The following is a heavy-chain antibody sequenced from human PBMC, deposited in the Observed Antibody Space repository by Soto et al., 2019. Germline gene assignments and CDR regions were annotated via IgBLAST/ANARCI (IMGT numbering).Heavy chain of an antibody. V-gene: IGHV3-30*18. CDR3: AKAKVDGWYFYYYGMDV. J-gene: IGHJ6*02. Sequence: GGSLRLSCAASGFTXSSYGMHWVRQAPGKGLEWVAVISYDGSNKYYADSVKDRFTISRDNSKNTLYLQMNSLRAEDTAVYYCAKAKVDGWYFYYYGMDVWGQGTTVTVSS. CDR1: GFTXSSYG. D-gene: IGHD6-19*01. CDR2: ISYDGSNK.